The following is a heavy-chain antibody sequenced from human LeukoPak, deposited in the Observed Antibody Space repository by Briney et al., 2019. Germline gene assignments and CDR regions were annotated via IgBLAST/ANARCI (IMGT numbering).Heavy chain of an antibody. Sequence: GGSLRLSCAASGFTFSNAWMTWVRQAPGKGLEWVARVKNKRDGGTIDYAAPVKGRFTISRDDSKDTLYLQMNSLEIEDAAVYYCTTVGSAWNFDYWGQGTPVTVSS. D-gene: IGHD6-25*01. CDR3: TTVGSAWNFDY. V-gene: IGHV3-15*01. CDR1: GFTFSNAW. J-gene: IGHJ4*02. CDR2: VKNKRDGGTI.